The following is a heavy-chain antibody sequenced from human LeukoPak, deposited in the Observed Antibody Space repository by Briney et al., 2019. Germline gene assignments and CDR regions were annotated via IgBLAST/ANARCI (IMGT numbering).Heavy chain of an antibody. CDR1: GYTFTSYG. J-gene: IGHJ4*02. Sequence: ASVKVSCKASGYTFTSYGISWVRQAPGQGLEWMGWISVYNGNTNYAQKFQGRVTMTTDTSTSTAYMELRSLRSDDTAVYYCAAGSSTNQRLKNWGQGTLVTVSS. D-gene: IGHD2-2*01. V-gene: IGHV1-18*01. CDR3: AAGSSTNQRLKN. CDR2: ISVYNGNT.